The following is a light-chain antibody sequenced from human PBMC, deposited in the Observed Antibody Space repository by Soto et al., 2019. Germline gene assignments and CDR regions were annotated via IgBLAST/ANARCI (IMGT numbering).Light chain of an antibody. V-gene: IGLV2-23*01. CDR2: EDN. J-gene: IGLJ1*01. Sequence: QSALTQPAPVSGSPGQSITISCTGTSSDVGNYDLVSWFQHHPGKAPKPIIYEDNKRPSGVSVRFSGSKSGNTASLTISGLQAEDEADYYCCSYAAGNTFIFGTGTKLTVL. CDR1: SSDVGNYDL. CDR3: CSYAAGNTFI.